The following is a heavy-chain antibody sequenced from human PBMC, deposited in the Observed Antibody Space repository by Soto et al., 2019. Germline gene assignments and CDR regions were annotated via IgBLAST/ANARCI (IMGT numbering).Heavy chain of an antibody. Sequence: QVQLVQSGAEVKKPGSSVKVSCKASGGTFSSYAISWVRQAPGQGLEWMGGIIPIFGTANYAQKFQGRVTIXAXEXXSTAYMELRSLRSEDTAVYYCARHPTAVYYYGMDVWGQGTTVTVSS. D-gene: IGHD4-17*01. CDR1: GGTFSSYA. CDR2: IIPIFGTA. J-gene: IGHJ6*02. V-gene: IGHV1-69*12. CDR3: ARHPTAVYYYGMDV.